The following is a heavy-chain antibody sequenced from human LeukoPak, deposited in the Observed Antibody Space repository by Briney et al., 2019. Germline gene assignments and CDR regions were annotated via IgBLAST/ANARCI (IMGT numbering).Heavy chain of an antibody. D-gene: IGHD3-10*01. CDR2: MFYSGTT. V-gene: IGHV4-39*07. CDR3: AREFRSRGPSYYGSETSYYYYMDV. Sequence: SETLSLTCTVSGGSISSSGKYGAWIRQPPGKGLEYMGSMFYSGTTYYNPSLKSRVTISVDTSKKQFSLKLNSVTAADTAMYYCAREFRSRGPSYYGSETSYYYYMDVWGKGTTVTVSS. CDR1: GGSISSSGKY. J-gene: IGHJ6*03.